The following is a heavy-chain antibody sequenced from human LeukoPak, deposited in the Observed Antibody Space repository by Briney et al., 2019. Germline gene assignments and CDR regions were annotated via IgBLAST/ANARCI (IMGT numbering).Heavy chain of an antibody. CDR1: GFTFSSYS. V-gene: IGHV3-21*01. Sequence: PGRSLRLSCAASGFTFSSYSMNWVRQAPAKGLEWVSSISSSRSYIYYADSVKGRFTISTDNAKNSLYLQMNSLRAEDTAVYYCVRILRYYDSSGYSAFDIWGQGTMVTVSS. CDR2: ISSSRSYI. CDR3: VRILRYYDSSGYSAFDI. J-gene: IGHJ3*02. D-gene: IGHD3-22*01.